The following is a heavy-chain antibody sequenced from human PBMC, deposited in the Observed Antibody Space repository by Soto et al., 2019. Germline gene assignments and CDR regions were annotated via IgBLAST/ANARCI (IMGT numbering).Heavy chain of an antibody. CDR1: GGTFSSYT. CDR3: ARGSVAVAGTGDY. Sequence: ASVKVSCKASGGTFSSYTISWVRQAPGQGLEWMGKIIPILGKTNYAQKLQGRVTMTTDKSTSTAYMELRSLRSDDTALYYCARGSVAVAGTGDYWGQGTLVTVSS. V-gene: IGHV1-69*08. D-gene: IGHD6-19*01. CDR2: IIPILGKT. J-gene: IGHJ4*02.